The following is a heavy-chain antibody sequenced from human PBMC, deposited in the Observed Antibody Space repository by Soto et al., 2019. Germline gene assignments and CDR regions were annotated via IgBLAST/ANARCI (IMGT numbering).Heavy chain of an antibody. Sequence: SETLSLTCTVSGGSISSYYWSWIRQPPGKGLEWIGYIYYSGSTNYNPSLKSRVTISVDTSKNQFSLKLSSVTAADTAVYYCARAGVVVAAVDYWGQGTPVTVSS. CDR3: ARAGVVVAAVDY. D-gene: IGHD2-15*01. V-gene: IGHV4-59*01. CDR2: IYYSGST. CDR1: GGSISSYY. J-gene: IGHJ4*02.